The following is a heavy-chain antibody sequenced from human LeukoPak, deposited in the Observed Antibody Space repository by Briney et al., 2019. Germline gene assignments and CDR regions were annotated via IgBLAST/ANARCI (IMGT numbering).Heavy chain of an antibody. CDR1: AYTFTSYY. V-gene: IGHV1-46*01. J-gene: IGHJ4*02. CDR3: GRDHYGGSWAY. Sequence: SVKVSCKASAYTFTSYYLHWVQQAPGQGLEGMGIINPSGGSKNYAQRFQGRVTMTRDRSTSTVYMELSSLRSEDTDVYYCGRDHYGGSWAYWGQGTLVTVSS. CDR2: INPSGGSK. D-gene: IGHD4-23*01.